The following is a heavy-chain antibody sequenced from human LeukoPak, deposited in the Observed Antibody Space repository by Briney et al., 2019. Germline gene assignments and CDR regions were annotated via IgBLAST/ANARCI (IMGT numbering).Heavy chain of an antibody. V-gene: IGHV3-23*01. D-gene: IGHD4-23*01. CDR2: ISGSGTNT. CDR3: STVVEFYYYMDV. CDR1: GFTFSSYA. J-gene: IGHJ6*03. Sequence: SGGSLRLSCAAYGFTFSSYAMSWVRQAPGKGLEWVSAISGSGTNTYYADSVKGRFTISRDNAKNSLYLQMNSPRAEDTALYYCSTVVEFYYYMDVWGKGTTVTVSS.